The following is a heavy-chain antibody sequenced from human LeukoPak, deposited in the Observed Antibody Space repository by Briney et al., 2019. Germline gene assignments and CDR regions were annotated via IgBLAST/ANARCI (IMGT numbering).Heavy chain of an antibody. Sequence: SETLSLTCAVYGGSFSGYYWSWIRKPPGKGLEWIGEINHSGSTNYNPSLKSRVTISVDTSKNQFSLKLSSVTAADTAVYYCARVIAEYGGYVDYWGQGTLVTVSS. CDR2: INHSGST. CDR3: ARVIAEYGGYVDY. J-gene: IGHJ4*02. D-gene: IGHD4/OR15-4a*01. CDR1: GGSFSGYY. V-gene: IGHV4-34*01.